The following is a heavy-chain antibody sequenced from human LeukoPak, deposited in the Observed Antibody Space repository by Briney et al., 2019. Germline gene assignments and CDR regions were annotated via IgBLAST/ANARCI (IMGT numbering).Heavy chain of an antibody. J-gene: IGHJ6*03. CDR1: GGTFSSYA. CDR2: IIPIFGTA. V-gene: IGHV1-69*13. Sequence: GASVKVSCKASGGTFSSYAISWVRQAPGQGLEWMGGIIPIFGTANYAQKFQGRVTITADESTSTAYMELSSLRSEDTAVYYCARLYCSSTSCYSAYYYYYYMDVWGKGTTVTVSS. CDR3: ARLYCSSTSCYSAYYYYYYMDV. D-gene: IGHD2-2*01.